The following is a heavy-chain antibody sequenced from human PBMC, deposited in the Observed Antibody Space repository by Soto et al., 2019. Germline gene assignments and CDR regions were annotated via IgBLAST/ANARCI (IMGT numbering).Heavy chain of an antibody. J-gene: IGHJ3*02. CDR1: GCGFSIHW. Sequence: PGEYLKIYCQGSGCGFSIHWVAWLRQMPGTGLEWVGIIYPGNSNTMYSPSFQGQVTISADTDLSTTYLQWDTLKPSYTAIYFCASDSHCDGGNCPMGGFDMWGQGTMVTVSS. V-gene: IGHV5-51*01. CDR3: ASDSHCDGGNCPMGGFDM. D-gene: IGHD2-15*01. CDR2: IYPGNSNT.